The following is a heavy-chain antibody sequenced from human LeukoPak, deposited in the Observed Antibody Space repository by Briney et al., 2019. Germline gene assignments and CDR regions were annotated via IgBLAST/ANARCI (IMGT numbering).Heavy chain of an antibody. J-gene: IGHJ4*02. CDR2: ITGSGGST. V-gene: IGHV3-23*01. CDR1: GFTFSSYG. CDR3: AKTGPGSGWARYYFDY. D-gene: IGHD6-19*01. Sequence: QAGGSLRLSCAASGFTFSSYGMSWVRQAPGKGLEWVSAITGSGGSTYFADPVKGRFTISRDNSKNTLWLQMNFLRAEDTAVYYCAKTGPGSGWARYYFDYWGQGILVTVSS.